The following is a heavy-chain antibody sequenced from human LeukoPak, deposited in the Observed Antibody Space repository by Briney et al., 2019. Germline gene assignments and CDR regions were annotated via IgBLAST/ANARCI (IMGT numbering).Heavy chain of an antibody. CDR2: ISGTGGST. V-gene: IGHV3-23*01. CDR1: GFTFITYA. Sequence: GGSLRLSCAASGFTFITYAMTWVRQAPGKGLEWVSAISGTGGSTYYADSVRGRFTISRDNSKNTLYLQMNSLRAEDTAVYYCAKARAIVATIGGYWGQGTLVTVSS. J-gene: IGHJ4*02. D-gene: IGHD5-12*01. CDR3: AKARAIVATIGGY.